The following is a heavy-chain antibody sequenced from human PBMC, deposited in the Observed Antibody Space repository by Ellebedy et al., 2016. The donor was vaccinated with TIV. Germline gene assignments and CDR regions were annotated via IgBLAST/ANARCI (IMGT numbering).Heavy chain of an antibody. CDR1: GRTFSGYV. D-gene: IGHD4-17*01. CDR2: INDSGSS. J-gene: IGHJ6*02. V-gene: IGHV4-34*08. CDR3: AAPDYGDYYYYYGMDV. Sequence: SETLSLTXAVYGRTFSGYVFRLICQPPGNGLEWIGEINDSGSSNYNPSLKSRVTISVDTSKNQFSLKLSSVTAADTAVYYCAAPDYGDYYYYYGMDVWGQGTTVTVSS.